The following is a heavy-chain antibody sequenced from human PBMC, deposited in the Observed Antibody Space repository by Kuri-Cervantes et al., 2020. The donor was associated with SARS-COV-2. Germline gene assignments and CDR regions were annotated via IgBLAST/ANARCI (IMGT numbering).Heavy chain of an antibody. CDR3: ARYGAVERGYYYYYGMDV. Sequence: GGSLRLSCAASGFTVSSNYMSWVRQAPGKGLEWVSVIYSGGSTYYADSVKGRFTISRDNSKNTLYLQMNSLRAEDTAVYYCARYGAVERGYYYYYGMDVWGQGTTVTVSS. D-gene: IGHD1-1*01. CDR1: GFTVSSNY. CDR2: IYSGGST. V-gene: IGHV3-66*01. J-gene: IGHJ6*02.